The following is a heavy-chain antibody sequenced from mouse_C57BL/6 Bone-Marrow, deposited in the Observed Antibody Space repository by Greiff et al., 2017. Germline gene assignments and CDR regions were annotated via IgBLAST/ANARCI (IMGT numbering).Heavy chain of an antibody. D-gene: IGHD1-1*01. CDR3: ARRGITTVADY. CDR2: ISGGGGNT. J-gene: IGHJ2*01. CDR1: GFTFSSYT. Sequence: EVKLMESGGGLVKPGGSLKLSCAASGFTFSSYTMSWVRQTPEKRLEWVATISGGGGNTYYPDSVKGRFTISRDNAKNTLYLQMSSLRSEDTALYYCARRGITTVADYWGQGTTLTVSS. V-gene: IGHV5-9*01.